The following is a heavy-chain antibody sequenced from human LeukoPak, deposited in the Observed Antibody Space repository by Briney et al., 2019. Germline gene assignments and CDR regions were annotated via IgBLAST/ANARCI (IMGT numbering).Heavy chain of an antibody. CDR2: ISSSGSTM. V-gene: IGHV3-48*03. CDR1: GFTFSSYE. Sequence: GGSLRLSCAASGFTFSSYEMTWVRQAPGKGLEWVSYISSSGSTMYYADSVKGRFTISRDNAKNSLYLQMNSLRAEDTAVYYCARVGGMRGFDPWGQGTLVTVSS. J-gene: IGHJ5*02. CDR3: ARVGGMRGFDP. D-gene: IGHD2-15*01.